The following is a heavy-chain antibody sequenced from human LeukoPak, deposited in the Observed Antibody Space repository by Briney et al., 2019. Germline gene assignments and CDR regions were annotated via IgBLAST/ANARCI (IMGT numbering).Heavy chain of an antibody. CDR2: IYSVGLT. D-gene: IGHD3-10*01. Sequence: GGSLRLSCAASGFTVSSNYMTWVRQAPGKGLEWVSVIYSVGLTYYADSVKDRLTNSRDNSRSTVYLKMNSLRAEDTAVYYCARDYSGSGSYFAYDIWGQGTVV. V-gene: IGHV3-53*01. J-gene: IGHJ3*02. CDR1: GFTVSSNY. CDR3: ARDYSGSGSYFAYDI.